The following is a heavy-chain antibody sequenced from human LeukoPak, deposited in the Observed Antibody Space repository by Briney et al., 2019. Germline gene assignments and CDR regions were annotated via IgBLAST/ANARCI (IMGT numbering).Heavy chain of an antibody. V-gene: IGHV3-23*01. Sequence: GGSLRLSCAASGFTFTKYAMSWVRQAPGKGLEWVSAISGDGGSAYYGDSVKGRFTISRDNSKNTLWLQMNSLRADDTAVYYCAEDYNNYFDPWGQGTLVTDSS. CDR1: GFTFTKYA. CDR2: ISGDGGSA. CDR3: AEDYNNYFDP. J-gene: IGHJ5*02.